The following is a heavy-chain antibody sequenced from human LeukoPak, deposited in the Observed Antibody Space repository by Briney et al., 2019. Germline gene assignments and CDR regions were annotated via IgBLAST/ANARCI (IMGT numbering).Heavy chain of an antibody. V-gene: IGHV3-23*01. D-gene: IGHD1-26*01. CDR1: GFTFSSYA. CDR3: AREKGAWSFDY. CDR2: ISGSAGST. J-gene: IGHJ4*02. Sequence: GGSLRLSCAASGFTFSSYAMSWVRRAPGKGLEWVSAISGSAGSTHYADSVKGRFTISRHNSKNTLYLQMNSLRAEDTAVYYCAREKGAWSFDYWGQGTLVTVSS.